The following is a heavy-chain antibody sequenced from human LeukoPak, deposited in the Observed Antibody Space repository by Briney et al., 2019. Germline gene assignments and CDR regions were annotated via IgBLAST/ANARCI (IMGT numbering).Heavy chain of an antibody. CDR1: GFSFSSHG. CDR2: ISSGSDYT. CDR3: AKIGVIGNWYYDV. Sequence: PGGSLRLSCAASGFSFSSHGMSWVRQAPWKGPEWVSSISSGSDYTFYADSVKGRFTISRDNSKNTLYLQMNSLRAGDTAIYYCAKIGVIGNWYYDVWGRGTLVTVPS. V-gene: IGHV3-23*01. D-gene: IGHD3-10*01. J-gene: IGHJ2*01.